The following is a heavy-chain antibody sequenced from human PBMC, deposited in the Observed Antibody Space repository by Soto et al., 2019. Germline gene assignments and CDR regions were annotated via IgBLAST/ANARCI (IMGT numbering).Heavy chain of an antibody. CDR2: ISYDGSNK. D-gene: IGHD1-26*01. CDR3: AKDSDPWYSGSYSY. CDR1: GFTFSSYG. Sequence: HPGGSLRLSCAASGFTFSSYGMHWVRQAPGKGLEWVAVISYDGSNKYYADSVKGRFTISRDNSKNTLYLQMNSLRAEDTAVYYCAKDSDPWYSGSYSYWGQGTLVTVSS. V-gene: IGHV3-30*18. J-gene: IGHJ4*02.